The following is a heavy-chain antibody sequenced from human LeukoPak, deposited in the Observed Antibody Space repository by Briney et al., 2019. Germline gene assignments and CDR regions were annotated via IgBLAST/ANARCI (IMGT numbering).Heavy chain of an antibody. Sequence: ESLDISCKGSGYSFNSYWIGWVRQMPGKGLEWMGIIYPGDSDTRYRPSFQGQVTISADKSISTAYLQWSSLKASDTAMYYCARHQIVGATRSPFDYWGQGTLVTVSS. D-gene: IGHD1-26*01. V-gene: IGHV5-51*01. CDR2: IYPGDSDT. CDR1: GYSFNSYW. CDR3: ARHQIVGATRSPFDY. J-gene: IGHJ4*02.